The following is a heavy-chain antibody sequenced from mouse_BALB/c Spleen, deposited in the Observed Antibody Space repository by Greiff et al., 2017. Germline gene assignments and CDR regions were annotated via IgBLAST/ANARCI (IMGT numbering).Heavy chain of an antibody. J-gene: IGHJ4*01. V-gene: IGHV5-17*02. CDR3: ARTSIMLVDY. CDR2: ISSGSSTI. D-gene: IGHD1-2*01. Sequence: EVMLVESGGGLVQPGGSRKLSCAASGFTFSSFGMHWVRQAPEKGLEWVAYISSGSSTIYYADTVKGRFTISRDNPKNTLFLQMTSLRSEDTAMYYCARTSIMLVDYWGQGTSVTVSS. CDR1: GFTFSSFG.